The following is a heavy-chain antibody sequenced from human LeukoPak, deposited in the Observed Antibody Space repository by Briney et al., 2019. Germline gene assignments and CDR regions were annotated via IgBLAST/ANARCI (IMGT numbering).Heavy chain of an antibody. Sequence: PGGSLKLSCAASGFTFSGSAMHWVSQASGKGLEWVGRIRSKANNYATAYVASVKGRFTVSRDDSKKTAYLQMNSLKIEDTAVYYCTRHSDCSGDTCYSDWGPGTLVTVSS. D-gene: IGHD2-15*01. CDR1: GFTFSGSA. V-gene: IGHV3-73*01. J-gene: IGHJ4*02. CDR3: TRHSDCSGDTCYSD. CDR2: IRSKANNYAT.